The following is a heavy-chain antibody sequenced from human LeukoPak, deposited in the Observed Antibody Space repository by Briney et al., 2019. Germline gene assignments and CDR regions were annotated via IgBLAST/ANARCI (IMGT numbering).Heavy chain of an antibody. CDR3: ARLEPNLYCSGGSCYEDY. CDR2: IYYSGST. J-gene: IGHJ4*02. Sequence: PSETLSLTCTVSGGSISSSSYYWGWIRQPPGKGLEWIGSIYYSGSTYYNPSLKSRVTISVDTSKNQFSLKLSSVTAADMAVYYCARLEPNLYCSGGSCYEDYWGQGTLVTVSS. V-gene: IGHV4-39*01. CDR1: GGSISSSSYY. D-gene: IGHD2-15*01.